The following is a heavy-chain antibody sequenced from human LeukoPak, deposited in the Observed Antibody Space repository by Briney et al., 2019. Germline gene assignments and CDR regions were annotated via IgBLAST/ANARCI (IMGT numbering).Heavy chain of an antibody. D-gene: IGHD1-26*01. CDR1: GFTFSSYA. CDR2: ISSSGAST. V-gene: IGHV3-23*01. Sequence: PGGSLRLSCAASGFTFSSYAMSWVRQAPGKGLEWVSAISSSGASTYYADSVKGRFTVSRDNSKNTLYLQMNSLRAEDTAVYYCAKERGRRSYYVDYYYYMDAWGKGTTVTVSS. J-gene: IGHJ6*03. CDR3: AKERGRRSYYVDYYYYMDA.